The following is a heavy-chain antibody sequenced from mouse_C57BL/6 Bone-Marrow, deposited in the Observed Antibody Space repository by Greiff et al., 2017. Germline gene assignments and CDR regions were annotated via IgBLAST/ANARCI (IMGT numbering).Heavy chain of an antibody. CDR1: GFTFTSYG. Sequence: VQVVESGAELARPGASVKLSCKASGFTFTSYGISWVKQRTGQGLEWIGEIYPRSGNTYYNEKFKGKATLTADKSSSTAYMELRSLTSEDTAVYFGATYYDYDEFAYWGQGTLVTVSA. CDR3: ATYYDYDEFAY. CDR2: IYPRSGNT. D-gene: IGHD2-4*01. V-gene: IGHV1-81*01. J-gene: IGHJ3*01.